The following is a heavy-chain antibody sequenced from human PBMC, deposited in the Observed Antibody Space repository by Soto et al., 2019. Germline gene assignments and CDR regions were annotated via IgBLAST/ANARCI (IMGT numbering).Heavy chain of an antibody. Sequence: QVQLQESGPGLVKPSETLSLTCTVSGGSISSYYWSWIRQPPGKGLEWIGYIYYSGSTNYNPSLKSRVTISVDTSKNQFSLKLSSVTAADTAVYYCARESFNGAYPPRYFDLWGRGTLVTVSS. J-gene: IGHJ2*01. CDR1: GGSISSYY. V-gene: IGHV4-59*01. D-gene: IGHD4-17*01. CDR3: ARESFNGAYPPRYFDL. CDR2: IYYSGST.